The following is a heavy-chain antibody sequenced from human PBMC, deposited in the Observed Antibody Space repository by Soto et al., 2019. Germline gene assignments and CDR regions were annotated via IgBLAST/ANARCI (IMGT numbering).Heavy chain of an antibody. D-gene: IGHD2-8*01. CDR2: IYYSGST. Sequence: SETLSLTCAVSGGSISSSNWWSWVRQPPGKGLEWIGEIYYSGSTNYNPSLKSRVTISVDTSKNQFSLKLSSVTAADTAVYYCARGVFYFDYWGQGTLVTVSS. J-gene: IGHJ4*02. CDR3: ARGVFYFDY. V-gene: IGHV4-4*02. CDR1: GGSISSSNW.